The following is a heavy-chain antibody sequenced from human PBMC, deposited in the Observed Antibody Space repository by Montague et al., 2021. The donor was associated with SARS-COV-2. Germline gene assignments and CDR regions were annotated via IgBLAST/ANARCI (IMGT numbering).Heavy chain of an antibody. D-gene: IGHD7-27*01. CDR3: ARGSGDY. CDR1: GDSISSYY. Sequence: SETLSLTCTVSGDSISSYYSSWIRQPPGKGLEWIGYIYYTGSVNYNPSPKSRVTISVDTSKNQFSLKLSSVTAADTAVYYCARGSGDYWGQGTLVTVSS. CDR2: IYYTGSV. J-gene: IGHJ4*02. V-gene: IGHV4-59*01.